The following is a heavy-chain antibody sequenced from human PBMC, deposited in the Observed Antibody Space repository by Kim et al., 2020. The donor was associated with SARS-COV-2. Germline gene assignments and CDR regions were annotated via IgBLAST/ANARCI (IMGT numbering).Heavy chain of an antibody. CDR3: GRGGGATDH. Sequence: EKYFAVSVKGRFTMSRDNGKNSLSLQMNSLRAEDTAVYYCGRGGGATDHWGQGTLVTVSS. V-gene: IGHV3-7*01. J-gene: IGHJ5*02. D-gene: IGHD1-26*01. CDR2: EK.